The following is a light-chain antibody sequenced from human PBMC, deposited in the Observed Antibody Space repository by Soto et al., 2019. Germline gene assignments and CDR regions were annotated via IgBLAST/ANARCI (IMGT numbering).Light chain of an antibody. Sequence: DMPMTQYPSTLSASVGDRVTITCRASQSISSWLAWYQQKAGKAPKLLIYDASTLESGVPSRFSGSGSGTEFTLTITSLQPDDFATYYCQQYNTYPETFGQGTKVEI. CDR3: QQYNTYPET. J-gene: IGKJ1*01. CDR2: DAS. CDR1: QSISSW. V-gene: IGKV1-5*01.